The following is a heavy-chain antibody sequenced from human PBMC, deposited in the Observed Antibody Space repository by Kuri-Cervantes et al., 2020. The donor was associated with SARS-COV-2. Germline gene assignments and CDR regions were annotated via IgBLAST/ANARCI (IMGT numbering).Heavy chain of an antibody. CDR1: GSTFSSYG. CDR3: AKESKYPMMYYYYGMDV. D-gene: IGHD3-22*01. J-gene: IGHJ6*02. CDR2: IWYDGSNK. V-gene: IGHV3-33*06. Sequence: GGSLRLSCAASGSTFSSYGMHWVRQAPGKGLEWVAVIWYDGSNKYYADSLKGRFTISKDNSKNTLYLQMNSMRAEDTAVYYGAKESKYPMMYYYYGMDVWGQGTTVTVSS.